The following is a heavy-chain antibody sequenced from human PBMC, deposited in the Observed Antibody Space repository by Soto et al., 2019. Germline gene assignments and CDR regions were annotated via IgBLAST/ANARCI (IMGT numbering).Heavy chain of an antibody. J-gene: IGHJ4*01. CDR2: ISSSSSTI. V-gene: IGHV3-48*01. Sequence: GGSLRLSCAASGFTCSSYSMNWVRQAPGKGLEWVSYISSSSSTIYYANSVKGRFTISRDNSEKLLFLQMNSLRAEDTAVYYCARDERKGYGFDLWGRGTLVTVSS. CDR3: ARDERKGYGFDL. D-gene: IGHD4-17*01. CDR1: GFTCSSYS.